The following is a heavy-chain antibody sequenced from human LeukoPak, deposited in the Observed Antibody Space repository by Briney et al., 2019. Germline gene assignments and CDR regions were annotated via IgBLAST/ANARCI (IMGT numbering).Heavy chain of an antibody. CDR1: GFTFSNAW. CDR2: IKSKTDGGTT. D-gene: IGHD2-2*01. CDR3: TTDLDPEYQLLVPLQQGNWFDP. V-gene: IGHV3-15*01. J-gene: IGHJ5*02. Sequence: GGSLRLSCAASGFTFSNAWMSWVRQAPGKGLEWVGRIKSKTDGGTTDYAAPVKGRFTISRDDSKNTLYLQMNSLKTEDTAVYYCTTDLDPEYQLLVPLQQGNWFDPWGQGTLVTVSS.